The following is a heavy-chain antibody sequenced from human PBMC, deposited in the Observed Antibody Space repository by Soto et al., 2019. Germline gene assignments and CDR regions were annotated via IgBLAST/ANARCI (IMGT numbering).Heavy chain of an antibody. J-gene: IGHJ4*02. CDR1: GYTFTSYG. CDR3: ARDQRCTDGICSGY. D-gene: IGHD2-8*01. CDR2: ISADSGNT. Sequence: QVQLVQSGAEVKKPGASVKVSCKASGYTFTSYGLTWVRQAPGQGLEWMGWISADSGNTNYAQKFQGRITMTIDTSTSTAYMELRSLRSDDTAMYFCARDQRCTDGICSGYWGQGTLVTVSS. V-gene: IGHV1-18*04.